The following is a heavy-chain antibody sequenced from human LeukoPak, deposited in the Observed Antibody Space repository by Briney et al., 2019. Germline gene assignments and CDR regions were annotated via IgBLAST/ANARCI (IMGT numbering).Heavy chain of an antibody. CDR3: ARSSYSSSSSV. Sequence: PGGSLRLSCAASGLTFSSHWMHWVRQAPGKGLVWVSRITNDGSSTTYADSVKGRFTISRDNAKNSLYLQINSLRAEDTAVYYCARSSYSSSSSVWGQGTMVTVSS. CDR2: ITNDGSST. J-gene: IGHJ3*01. V-gene: IGHV3-74*01. CDR1: GLTFSSHW. D-gene: IGHD6-6*01.